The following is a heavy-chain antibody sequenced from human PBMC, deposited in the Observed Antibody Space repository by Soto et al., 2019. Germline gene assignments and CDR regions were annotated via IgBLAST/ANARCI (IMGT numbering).Heavy chain of an antibody. CDR1: GFTFSSYG. Sequence: GGSLRLSCAASGFTFSSYGMHWVRQAPGKGLEWVAVIWYDGSNKYYADSVKGRFTISRDNSKNTLYLQMNSLRAEDTAVYYCARCMYRRAIPLSAFDIWGQGTMVTVSS. CDR3: ARCMYRRAIPLSAFDI. V-gene: IGHV3-33*01. D-gene: IGHD2-21*01. CDR2: IWYDGSNK. J-gene: IGHJ3*02.